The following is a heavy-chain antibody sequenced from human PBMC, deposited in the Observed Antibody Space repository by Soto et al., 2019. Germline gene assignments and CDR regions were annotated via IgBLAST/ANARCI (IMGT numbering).Heavy chain of an antibody. CDR3: ARHSYSSSWYGDFDS. CDR2: IYYSGST. CDR1: GGSISTTSYY. Sequence: XETLSLTCTVSGGSISTTSYYWGWIRQPPGKGLEWIGSIYYSGSTYYNPSLKSRVTISVDTSKNQFSLKLSSVTAADTAVYYCARHSYSSSWYGDFDSWGQGTLVTVSS. V-gene: IGHV4-39*01. J-gene: IGHJ4*02. D-gene: IGHD6-13*01.